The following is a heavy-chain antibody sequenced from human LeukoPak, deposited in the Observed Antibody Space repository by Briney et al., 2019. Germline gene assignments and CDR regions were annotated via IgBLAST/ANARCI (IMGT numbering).Heavy chain of an antibody. D-gene: IGHD2-2*01. CDR1: GGTFSSYT. CDR2: FDPEDGET. J-gene: IGHJ4*02. V-gene: IGHV1-24*01. Sequence: ASVKVSCKASGGTFSSYTISWVRQAPGQGLEWMGGFDPEDGETIYAQKFQGRVTMTEDTSTDTAYMELSSLRSEDTAVYYCATTTQDCSSTSCPTEFDYWGQGTLVTVSS. CDR3: ATTTQDCSSTSCPTEFDY.